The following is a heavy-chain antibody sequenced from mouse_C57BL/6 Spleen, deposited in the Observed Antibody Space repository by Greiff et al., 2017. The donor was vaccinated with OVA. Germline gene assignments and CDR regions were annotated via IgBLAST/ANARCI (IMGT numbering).Heavy chain of an antibody. J-gene: IGHJ4*01. CDR3: AREGDYPYAMDY. Sequence: DVKLVESGPGMVKPSQSLSLTCTVTGYSITSGYDWHWIRHFPGNKLEWMGYISYSGSTNYNPSLKSRISITHDTSKNHFFLKLNSVTTEDTATYYCAREGDYPYAMDYWGQGTSVTVSS. CDR2: ISYSGST. V-gene: IGHV3-1*01. D-gene: IGHD2-4*01. CDR1: GYSITSGYD.